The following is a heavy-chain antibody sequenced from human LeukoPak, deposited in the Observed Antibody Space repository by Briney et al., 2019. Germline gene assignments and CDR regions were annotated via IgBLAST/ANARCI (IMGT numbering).Heavy chain of an antibody. CDR2: ITSSSSHI. Sequence: GGSLRLSCAASGFTFSSYSMNWVRQAPGKGLEWVSSITSSSSHIYYADSVKGRFTISRDNAKSSLYLQMNSLRAEDTAVYYCARVRLVTDYWGQGTLVTVSS. CDR1: GFTFSSYS. V-gene: IGHV3-21*01. J-gene: IGHJ4*02. CDR3: ARVRLVTDY. D-gene: IGHD3-9*01.